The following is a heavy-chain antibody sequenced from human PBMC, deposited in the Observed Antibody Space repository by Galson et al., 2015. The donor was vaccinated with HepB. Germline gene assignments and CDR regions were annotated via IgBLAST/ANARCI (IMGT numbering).Heavy chain of an antibody. D-gene: IGHD1-26*01. CDR2: INPNSGGT. V-gene: IGHV1-2*02. CDR3: ARVIVGATFYYYGMDV. CDR1: GYTFSGYY. Sequence: SVKVSCKASGYTFSGYYMHWVRQAPGQGLEWMGWINPNSGGTNYAQKFHGRVTMTRGTSISTAYIELSRLRSDDTALYYCARVIVGATFYYYGMDVWGQGTTVTVSS. J-gene: IGHJ6*02.